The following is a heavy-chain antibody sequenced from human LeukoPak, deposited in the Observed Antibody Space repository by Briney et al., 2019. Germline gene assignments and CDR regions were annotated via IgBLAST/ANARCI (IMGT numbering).Heavy chain of an antibody. V-gene: IGHV1-69*04. CDR2: IIPILGIT. D-gene: IGHD4-23*01. Sequence: AASVKVSCKASGGTFSSYAISGVRQAPGQGLEWMGRIIPILGITNYAQKFQGRVTITADKSTNTAYMELSSLRSEDTAVYYCARASVDVNWFDPWGQGTLVTVSS. J-gene: IGHJ5*02. CDR1: GGTFSSYA. CDR3: ARASVDVNWFDP.